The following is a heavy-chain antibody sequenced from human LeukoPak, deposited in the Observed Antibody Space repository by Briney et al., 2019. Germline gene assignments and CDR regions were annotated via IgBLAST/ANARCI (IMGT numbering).Heavy chain of an antibody. J-gene: IGHJ4*02. Sequence: GGSLRLSCVASGFTFSSSSLHWVRQAPGKGLECLSYISSNGGTIYYADSVKGRFTISRDNVNNSLHLEMNSLRSEDTAVYYCARLILTADDACWGEGTLVTV. CDR2: ISSNGGTI. V-gene: IGHV3-48*01. CDR3: ARLILTADDAC. CDR1: GFTFSSSS. D-gene: IGHD3-16*02.